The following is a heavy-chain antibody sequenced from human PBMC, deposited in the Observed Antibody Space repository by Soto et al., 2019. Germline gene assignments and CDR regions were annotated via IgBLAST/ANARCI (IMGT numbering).Heavy chain of an antibody. CDR2: INAGNGNT. CDR3: ARDHRTTMVRGVIGY. CDR1: GYTFTSYA. Sequence: ASVKVSCKASGYTFTSYAMHWVRQAPGQRLEWMGWINAGNGNTKYSQKFQGRVTITRDTSASTAYMELSSLRSEDTAVYYCARDHRTTMVRGVIGYWGQGTLVTVSS. D-gene: IGHD3-10*01. J-gene: IGHJ4*02. V-gene: IGHV1-3*01.